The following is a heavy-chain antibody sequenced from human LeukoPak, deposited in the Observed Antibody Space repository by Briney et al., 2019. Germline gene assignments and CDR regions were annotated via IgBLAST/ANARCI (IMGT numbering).Heavy chain of an antibody. J-gene: IGHJ4*02. CDR3: ARGRDYYGSGSYYPPVYY. Sequence: PGGSLRLSCAASGFTVSSNYMSWVRQAPGKGLEWVSVIYSGGSTYYADSVKGRFTISRDNSKNTLYLQMNSLRAEDTAVYYCARGRDYYGSGSYYPPVYYWGQGTLVTVSS. V-gene: IGHV3-53*01. D-gene: IGHD3-10*01. CDR1: GFTVSSNY. CDR2: IYSGGST.